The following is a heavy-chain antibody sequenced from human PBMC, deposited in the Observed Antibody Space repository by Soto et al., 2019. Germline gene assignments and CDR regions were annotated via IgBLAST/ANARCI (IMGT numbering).Heavy chain of an antibody. CDR3: ARTGGGMAARPLDY. Sequence: QIQLVQSGGKVKKPGASVEVSCKASGYMFTSYGISWVRQAPGQGLEWMAWISAYNGNKKYAQKFQGRVTMTTDPSTSTVSMELQNLRSDDTAIYYCARTGGGMAARPLDYWGQGTLVTVSS. CDR2: ISAYNGNK. CDR1: GYMFTSYG. V-gene: IGHV1-18*04. J-gene: IGHJ4*02. D-gene: IGHD6-6*01.